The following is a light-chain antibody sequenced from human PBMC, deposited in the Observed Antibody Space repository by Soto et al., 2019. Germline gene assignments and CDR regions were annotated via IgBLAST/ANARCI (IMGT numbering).Light chain of an antibody. CDR2: EVS. Sequence: QSVLTQPASVSGSPGQSLTISCTGTSSDVGGYDYVSWYQLHPGKAPKLMVFEVSNRPAGVSYRFSGSKSGNTASLTSSGLQAEDEADYFCSSYSISTAYLFGTGTKVSVL. CDR3: SSYSISTAYL. V-gene: IGLV2-14*01. CDR1: SSDVGGYDY. J-gene: IGLJ1*01.